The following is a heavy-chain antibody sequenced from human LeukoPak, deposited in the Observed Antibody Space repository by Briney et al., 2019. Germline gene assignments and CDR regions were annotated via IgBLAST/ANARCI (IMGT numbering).Heavy chain of an antibody. J-gene: IGHJ4*02. D-gene: IGHD3-22*01. CDR3: AKGAPYYYDSSGYYYSFGY. CDR1: GFTFSSYA. CDR2: ISGSGGST. V-gene: IGHV3-23*01. Sequence: PGGSLRLSCAASGFTFSSYAMSWVRQAPGKGLEWVSAISGSGGSTYYADSVKGRLTISRDNSKNTLYLQMISLRAEDTAVYYCAKGAPYYYDSSGYYYSFGYWGQGTLVTVSS.